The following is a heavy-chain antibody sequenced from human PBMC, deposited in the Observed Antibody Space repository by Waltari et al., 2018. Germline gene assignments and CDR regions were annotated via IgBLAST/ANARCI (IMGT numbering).Heavy chain of an antibody. D-gene: IGHD3-22*01. CDR1: GDSISTYH. CDR2: IFYSGST. J-gene: IGHJ3*02. CDR3: ARYDSGAYNDAFDI. V-gene: IGHV4-59*01. Sequence: QVQLQESGPGLVKPSETLSLTCTVPGDSISTYHWSWIRQPPGEGLEWIWNIFYSGSTNYYPYLKSRLTISVDTSKNQFSLRLSSVTAADTAVYFCARYDSGAYNDAFDIWGQGTLVTVSS.